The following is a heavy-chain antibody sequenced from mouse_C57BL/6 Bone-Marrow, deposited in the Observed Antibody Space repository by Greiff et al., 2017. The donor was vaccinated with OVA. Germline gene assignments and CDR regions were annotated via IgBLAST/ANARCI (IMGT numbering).Heavy chain of an antibody. Sequence: EVKVEESGGGLVQPGGSMKLSCVASGFTFSNYWMNWVRQSPEKGLEWVAQIRLKSDNYATHYAESVKGRFTISRDDSKSSVYLQMNNLRAEDTGIYYCTALTYYGTLDYWGQGTTLTVSS. J-gene: IGHJ2*01. CDR3: TALTYYGTLDY. CDR1: GFTFSNYW. CDR2: IRLKSDNYAT. V-gene: IGHV6-3*01. D-gene: IGHD1-1*01.